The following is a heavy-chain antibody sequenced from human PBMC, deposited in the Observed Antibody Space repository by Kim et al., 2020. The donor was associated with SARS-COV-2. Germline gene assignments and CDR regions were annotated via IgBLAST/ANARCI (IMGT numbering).Heavy chain of an antibody. CDR3: AREAGGWNDYFDY. J-gene: IGHJ4*02. D-gene: IGHD1-1*01. Sequence: SETLSLTCTVSGGSISSGSYYWGWIRQPPGKGLDWIGTIYYSGSTYYNPSLKSRVTISLDTSKNQFSLKVSSVTAADTAVYYCAREAGGWNDYFDYWGQGTLVTVSS. CDR2: IYYSGST. CDR1: GGSISSGSYY. V-gene: IGHV4-39*07.